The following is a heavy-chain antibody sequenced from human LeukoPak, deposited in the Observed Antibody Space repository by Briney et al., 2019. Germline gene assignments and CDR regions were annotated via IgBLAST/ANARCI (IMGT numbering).Heavy chain of an antibody. V-gene: IGHV4-59*01. J-gene: IGHJ4*02. CDR3: ARGIMGYFDY. Sequence: SETLSLTCTVSGGSISSYCWSWIRQPPGKGLEWIGYIYYSGSTNYNPSLKSRVTISVDTSKNQFSLKLSSVTAADTAVYYCARGIMGYFDYWGQGTLVTVSS. CDR1: GGSISSYC. CDR2: IYYSGST.